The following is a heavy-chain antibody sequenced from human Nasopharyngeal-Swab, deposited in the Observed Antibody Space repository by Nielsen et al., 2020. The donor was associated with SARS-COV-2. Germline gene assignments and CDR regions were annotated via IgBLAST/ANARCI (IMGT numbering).Heavy chain of an antibody. CDR3: ARDHYYGSGSQEMVDY. V-gene: IGHV3-21*05. CDR2: ISSSSSYT. J-gene: IGHJ4*02. D-gene: IGHD3-10*01. Sequence: GESLKISCAASGFTFSSYSMNWVRQAPGKGLEWVSYISSSSSYTNYADSVKGRFTISRGNAKNSLYLQMNSLRAEDTAVYYCARDHYYGSGSQEMVDYWGQGTLVTVSS. CDR1: GFTFSSYS.